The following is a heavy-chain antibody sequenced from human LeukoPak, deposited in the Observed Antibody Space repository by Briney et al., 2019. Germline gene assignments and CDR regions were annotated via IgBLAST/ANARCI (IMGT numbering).Heavy chain of an antibody. Sequence: SQTLSLTCTVSGGSISSSGYYWSWIRQHPGMGLEWIGYIYYSASTYYNPSLKSRVIISVDTSKNQFSLKLSSVTAADTAVYYCARVPAPLEYCSSTSCRYYFDYWGQGTLVTVSS. CDR1: GGSISSSGYY. V-gene: IGHV4-31*03. D-gene: IGHD2-2*01. CDR2: IYYSAST. CDR3: ARVPAPLEYCSSTSCRYYFDY. J-gene: IGHJ4*02.